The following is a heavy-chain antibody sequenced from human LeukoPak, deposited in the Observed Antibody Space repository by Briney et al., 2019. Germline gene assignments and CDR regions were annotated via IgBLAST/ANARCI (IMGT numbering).Heavy chain of an antibody. V-gene: IGHV3-53*01. D-gene: IGHD4-17*01. CDR3: ARGLSTTVTTNYYYYYYMDV. Sequence: GGSLRLSCAASGFTVSSNYMSWVRQAPGKGLEWVSVIYSGGSTYYADSVKGRFTISRDNSKNTLYLQMNSLRAEDTAVYYCARGLSTTVTTNYYYYYYMDVWGKGTTVTISS. CDR1: GFTVSSNY. CDR2: IYSGGST. J-gene: IGHJ6*03.